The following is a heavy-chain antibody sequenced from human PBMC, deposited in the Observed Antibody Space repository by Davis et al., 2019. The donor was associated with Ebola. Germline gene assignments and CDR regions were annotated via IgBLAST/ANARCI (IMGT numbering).Heavy chain of an antibody. V-gene: IGHV5-51*01. Sequence: PGGSLRLSCKASGYSFSSYWIGWVRQKPGKGLEWMGIIYPGDSDTRYSPSFQGQVTISADKSISTAYLQWSSLRASDTAMYYCARGQKWEPRARIWFDPWGQGTQVTVSS. D-gene: IGHD1-26*01. CDR2: IYPGDSDT. CDR1: GYSFSSYW. CDR3: ARGQKWEPRARIWFDP. J-gene: IGHJ5*02.